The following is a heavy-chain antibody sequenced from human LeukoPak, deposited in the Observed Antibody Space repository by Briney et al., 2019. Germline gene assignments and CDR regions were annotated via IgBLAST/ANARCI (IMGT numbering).Heavy chain of an antibody. CDR1: GGTFSSYA. CDR2: IIPIFGTA. D-gene: IGHD3-22*01. Sequence: GASVKVSCKASGGTFSSYAISWVRQAPGQGLEWMGGIIPIFGTANYAQKFQGRVTTTTDESTSTAYMELSSLRSEDTAVYYCASRLDDSSGYYGYWGQGTLVTVSS. J-gene: IGHJ4*02. V-gene: IGHV1-69*05. CDR3: ASRLDDSSGYYGY.